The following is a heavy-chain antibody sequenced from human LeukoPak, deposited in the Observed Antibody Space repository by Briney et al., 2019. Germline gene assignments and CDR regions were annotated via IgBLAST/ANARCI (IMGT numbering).Heavy chain of an antibody. D-gene: IGHD2-21*01. J-gene: IGHJ6*04. V-gene: IGHV5-51*01. Sequence: GESLKISCKGSGYSFTNYWIGWVRQMPGKGLEWMGIIYPGDSDTRYSPSFQGRVTISADKSISTAYLQWSSLKASDTAMYYCALVGVIIPYGMDVWGKGTTVTVSS. CDR3: ALVGVIIPYGMDV. CDR2: IYPGDSDT. CDR1: GYSFTNYW.